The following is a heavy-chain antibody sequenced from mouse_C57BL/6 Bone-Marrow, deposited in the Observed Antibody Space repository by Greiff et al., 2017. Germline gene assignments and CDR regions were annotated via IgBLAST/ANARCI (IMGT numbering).Heavy chain of an antibody. CDR3: ARDGPSFAY. CDR1: GYAFSSSW. CDR2: IFPGDGDT. J-gene: IGHJ3*01. V-gene: IGHV1-82*01. Sequence: VQLQQSGPELVQPGASVKISCKASGYAFSSSWMNWVKQRPGKGLEWIGRIFPGDGDTNYNGKFKGKATLTADKSSSTAYMQLSSLTSEDSAVYFCARDGPSFAYWGQGTLVTVSA. D-gene: IGHD2-3*01.